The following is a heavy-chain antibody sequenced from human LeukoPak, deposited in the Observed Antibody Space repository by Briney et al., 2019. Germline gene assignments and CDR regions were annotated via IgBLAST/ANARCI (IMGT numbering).Heavy chain of an antibody. Sequence: VASVKVSCKASGYTFTSYYMHWVRQAPGQGLEWMGISNPSGGSTSYAQKFQGRVTMTRDTSTSTVYMELSSLRSEDTAVYYCAREGLYSSGWDDAFVIWGQGTMVTVSS. CDR2: SNPSGGST. V-gene: IGHV1-46*01. J-gene: IGHJ3*02. CDR1: GYTFTSYY. CDR3: AREGLYSSGWDDAFVI. D-gene: IGHD6-19*01.